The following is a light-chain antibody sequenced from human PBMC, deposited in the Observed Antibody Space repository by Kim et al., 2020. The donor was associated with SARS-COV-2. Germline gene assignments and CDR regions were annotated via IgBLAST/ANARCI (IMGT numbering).Light chain of an antibody. CDR2: GNS. CDR1: SSNIGAGYD. Sequence: QSVLTQPPSVSGAPGQRVTISCTGSSSNIGAGYDVHWCQQLPGTAPKLLIYGNSNRPSGVPDRFSGSESGTSASLAITGLQAEDEADYYCQSYDSSLSGSVVFGGGTQLTVL. V-gene: IGLV1-40*01. J-gene: IGLJ2*01. CDR3: QSYDSSLSGSVV.